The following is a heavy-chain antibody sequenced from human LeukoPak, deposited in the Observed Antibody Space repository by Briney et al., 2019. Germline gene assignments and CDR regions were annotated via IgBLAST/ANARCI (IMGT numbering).Heavy chain of an antibody. Sequence: GGSLRLSCSASGFTFTSRWMNWVRQVPGKGLEWVAIINTDGSEKNYVDSVKGRFTISRDNAKNSLYLQMNSLRAEDTAMYYCARSNSGPDYWGQGTLVIVPS. CDR3: ARSNSGPDY. J-gene: IGHJ4*02. CDR1: GFTFTSRW. V-gene: IGHV3-7*01. CDR2: INTDGSEK. D-gene: IGHD4-23*01.